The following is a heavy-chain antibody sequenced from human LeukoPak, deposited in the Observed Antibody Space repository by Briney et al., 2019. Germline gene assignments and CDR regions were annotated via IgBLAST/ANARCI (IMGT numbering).Heavy chain of an antibody. V-gene: IGHV4-4*02. CDR3: ARHPSNYYGSGGYFNY. J-gene: IGHJ4*02. CDR1: GGSISSTNW. CDR2: IYHSGST. Sequence: SETLSLTCAVSGGSISSTNWWSWVRQPPGKGLEWIGEIYHSGSTNYNPSLKSRVTISVDTSKNQFSLKLSSVTAADTAVYYCARHPSNYYGSGGYFNYWGQGTLVTVSS. D-gene: IGHD3-10*01.